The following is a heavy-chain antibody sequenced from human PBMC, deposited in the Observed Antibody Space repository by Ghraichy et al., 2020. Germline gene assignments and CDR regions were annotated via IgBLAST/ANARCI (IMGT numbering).Heavy chain of an antibody. J-gene: IGHJ4*02. CDR2: ISGSGGST. D-gene: IGHD4-23*01. CDR1: GFTFGSYA. V-gene: IGHV3-23*01. CDR3: AKDYGGNPNNY. Sequence: GGSLRLSCAASGFTFGSYAMTWVRQAPGKGLEWVSTISGSGGSTYYADSVKGRFTISRDNSKNALYMQMSSLRAEDTAVYYCAKDYGGNPNNYWGQGTLVTVSS.